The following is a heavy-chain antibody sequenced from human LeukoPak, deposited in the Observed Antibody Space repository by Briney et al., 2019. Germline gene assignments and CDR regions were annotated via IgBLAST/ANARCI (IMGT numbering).Heavy chain of an antibody. D-gene: IGHD4-17*01. Sequence: SETLSLTCTVSGGSISTFYWSWIRQPPGKGLEWIGYIYHSGTTNYSPSLKSRVTISVDTSKNQFSLKLSSVTAADTAVYYCAREKHYGHDAFDIWGQGTMVTVSS. CDR2: IYHSGTT. CDR1: GGSISTFY. J-gene: IGHJ3*02. CDR3: AREKHYGHDAFDI. V-gene: IGHV4-59*01.